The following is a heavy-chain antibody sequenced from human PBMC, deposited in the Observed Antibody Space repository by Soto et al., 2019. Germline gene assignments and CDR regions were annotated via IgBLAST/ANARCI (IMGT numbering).Heavy chain of an antibody. V-gene: IGHV4-61*01. D-gene: IGHD3-3*01. J-gene: IGHJ6*02. CDR3: ARGQYDFRSGSYYYAMEV. Sequence: TSETLSLTCTVSGGSVSSESHYWSWIRQTPGKGLEWIGYIYYTGSTNYNPSLKGRVTMSVDTSRDQVSLRLRSVTRAATAVYYCARGQYDFRSGSYYYAMEVWGQGTKVTVSS. CDR2: IYYTGST. CDR1: GGSVSSESHY.